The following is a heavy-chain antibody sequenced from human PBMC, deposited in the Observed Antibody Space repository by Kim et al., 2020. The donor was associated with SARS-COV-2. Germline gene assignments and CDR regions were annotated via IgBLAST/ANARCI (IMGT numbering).Heavy chain of an antibody. Sequence: GGSLRLSCATSGFTFSSCAMTWVRQAPGRGLEWVSSINHDGTNAHYAGSVKGRFIISRDDSKSTLYLRLNSLRAEDTALYYCAKDLSGDSAMDAWGQGTT. J-gene: IGHJ6*02. CDR1: GFTFSSCA. CDR2: INHDGTNA. CDR3: AKDLSGDSAMDA. V-gene: IGHV3-23*01. D-gene: IGHD2-21*02.